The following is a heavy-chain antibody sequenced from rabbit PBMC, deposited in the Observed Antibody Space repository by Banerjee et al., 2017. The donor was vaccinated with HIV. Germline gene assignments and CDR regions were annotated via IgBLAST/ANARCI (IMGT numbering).Heavy chain of an antibody. J-gene: IGHJ4*01. CDR2: IYAGSSGDT. Sequence: QSLEESGGDLVKPGASLTLTCTASGFSFSSSYYMCWVRQAPGKGLEWIGCIYAGSSGDTYYASWAKGRFTISKSSSTTVTLQMTSLTAADTATYFCARKLAGASYSGMWGQGTLVTVS. CDR1: GFSFSSSYY. CDR3: ARKLAGASYSGM. V-gene: IGHV1S40*01. D-gene: IGHD8-1*01.